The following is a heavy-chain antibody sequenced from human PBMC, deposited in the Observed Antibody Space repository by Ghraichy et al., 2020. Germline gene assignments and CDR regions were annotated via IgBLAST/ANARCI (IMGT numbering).Heavy chain of an antibody. D-gene: IGHD6-6*01. CDR2: TYYRSKWYN. Sequence: SQTLSLTCAISGDSVSTNSAAWTWIRQSPSRGLEWLGRTYYRSKWYNDYAASVKSRISINPDTSKNQLSLQLDSVTPEDTAVYYCARDLSRRLVSWGQGTMVTVSS. V-gene: IGHV6-1*01. CDR3: ARDLSRRLVS. CDR1: GDSVSTNSAA. J-gene: IGHJ3*01.